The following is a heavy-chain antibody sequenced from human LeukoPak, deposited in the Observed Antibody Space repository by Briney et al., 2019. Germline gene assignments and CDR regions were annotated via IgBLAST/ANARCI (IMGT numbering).Heavy chain of an antibody. CDR2: IRYDGSNK. CDR1: GFTFSSYG. Sequence: PGGSLRLSCAASGFTFSSYGMHWVRQALGKGLEWVAFIRYDGSNKYYADSVKGRFTISRDNSKNTLYLQVNSLRAEDTAVYYCYDILTGSSWGQGTLVTVSS. D-gene: IGHD3-9*01. V-gene: IGHV3-30*02. J-gene: IGHJ4*02. CDR3: YDILTGSS.